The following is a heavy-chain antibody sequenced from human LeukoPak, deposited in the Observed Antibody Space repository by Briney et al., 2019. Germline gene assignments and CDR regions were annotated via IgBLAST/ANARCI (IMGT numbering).Heavy chain of an antibody. CDR2: INHSGST. CDR1: GGSFSGYY. V-gene: IGHV4-34*01. J-gene: IGHJ5*02. D-gene: IGHD2-15*01. Sequence: KPSETLSLTCAVYGGSFSGYYWSCIRQPPGKGLEWIGEINHSGSTNYNPSLKCRVTISVDTSKNQFSLKLSSVTAADTAVYYCARVPIVVVVAATLKSDWFDPWGQGTLVTVSS. CDR3: ARVPIVVVVAATLKSDWFDP.